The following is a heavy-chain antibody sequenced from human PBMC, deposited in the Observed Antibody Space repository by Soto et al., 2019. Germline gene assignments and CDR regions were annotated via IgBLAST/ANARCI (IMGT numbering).Heavy chain of an antibody. CDR2: ISYDGSNK. CDR1: GFTFSSYA. D-gene: IGHD3-10*01. Sequence: PGGSLRLSCAASGFTFSSYAMHWVRQAPGKGLEWVAVISYDGSNKYYADSVKGRFTISRDNSKNTLYLQMNSLRAEDTAVYYCARGALRAYYLDYWGQGALVTVSS. V-gene: IGHV3-30-3*01. J-gene: IGHJ4*02. CDR3: ARGALRAYYLDY.